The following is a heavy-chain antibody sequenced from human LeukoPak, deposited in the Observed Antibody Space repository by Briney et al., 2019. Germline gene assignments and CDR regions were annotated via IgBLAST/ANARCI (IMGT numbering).Heavy chain of an antibody. CDR2: INRDGSST. V-gene: IGHV3-74*01. D-gene: IGHD1-14*01. Sequence: GGSLRLSCADSGFTFSNYWMHWVRQTPEKGLVWVSRINRDGSSTNYADSVKGRFTISRDNAKNTLYLQMDSLRADDTAVYYCARDQEAPGFYFDYWGQGNLVTVSS. J-gene: IGHJ4*02. CDR3: ARDQEAPGFYFDY. CDR1: GFTFSNYW.